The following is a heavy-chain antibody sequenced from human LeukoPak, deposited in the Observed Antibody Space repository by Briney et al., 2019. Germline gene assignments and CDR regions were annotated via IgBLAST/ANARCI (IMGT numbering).Heavy chain of an antibody. V-gene: IGHV3-33*06. J-gene: IGHJ4*02. CDR2: IWYDGSNK. CDR1: GFTFSSYG. CDR3: AKKVGSSPGDFFDY. Sequence: GGSLRLSCAASGFTFSSYGMHWVRQAPGKGLEWVAVIWYDGSNKYYADSVKGRFTISRDNSKNTLYMQMNSLRAGDTAVYYCAKKVGSSPGDFFDYWGQGTLVTVSS. D-gene: IGHD6-6*01.